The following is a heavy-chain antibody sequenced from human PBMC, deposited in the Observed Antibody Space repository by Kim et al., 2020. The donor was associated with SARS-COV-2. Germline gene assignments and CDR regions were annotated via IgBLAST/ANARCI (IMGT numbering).Heavy chain of an antibody. J-gene: IGHJ3*02. Sequence: KGPVTHSRDNAKNSLYLQMNSLRAEDTAVYYCAREGCSGGSCYWRVAFDIWGQGTMVTVSS. V-gene: IGHV3-11*05. CDR3: AREGCSGGSCYWRVAFDI. D-gene: IGHD2-15*01.